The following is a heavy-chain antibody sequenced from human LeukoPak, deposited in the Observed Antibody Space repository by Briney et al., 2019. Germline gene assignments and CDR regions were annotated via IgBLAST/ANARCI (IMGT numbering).Heavy chain of an antibody. D-gene: IGHD6-19*01. CDR3: AKVSGYSSGWVRD. CDR1: AFTFSSYA. Sequence: GSLTLSSPPSAFTFSSYAMSWVRQAQGKGLEWVSAISGSGGSKYYADSVKGRFTISRDNSKNTLYLQMNSLRAEDTAVYYCAKVSGYSSGWVRDWGQGTLVTVSS. V-gene: IGHV3-23*01. CDR2: ISGSGGSK. J-gene: IGHJ4*02.